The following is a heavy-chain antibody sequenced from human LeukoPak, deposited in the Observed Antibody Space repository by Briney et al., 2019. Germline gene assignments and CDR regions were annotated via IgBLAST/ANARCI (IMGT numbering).Heavy chain of an antibody. J-gene: IGHJ4*02. Sequence: GGSLRLSCAASGFTFSSYGMHWVRQAPGKGLEWVAFIRYDGSNKYYADSVKGRFTISRDNPKNTLYLQMNSLRAEDTAVYYCAKDGYCTNGVCYGYFDYWGQGTLVTVSS. CDR3: AKDGYCTNGVCYGYFDY. CDR1: GFTFSSYG. V-gene: IGHV3-30*02. CDR2: IRYDGSNK. D-gene: IGHD2-8*01.